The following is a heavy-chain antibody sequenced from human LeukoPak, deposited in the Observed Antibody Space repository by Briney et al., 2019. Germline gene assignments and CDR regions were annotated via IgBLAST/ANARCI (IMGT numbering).Heavy chain of an antibody. J-gene: IGHJ4*02. Sequence: PSETLSLTCAVYGGSFSGYYWSWIRQPPGKGLEWIGEINHSGSTNYNPSLQSRVTMSIDTSKNQISLKFSSVTAADTAIYYCSTDREVGRLAPAPTGDYWGQGTLVTVSS. D-gene: IGHD1-26*01. CDR3: STDREVGRLAPAPTGDY. V-gene: IGHV4-34*01. CDR2: INHSGST. CDR1: GGSFSGYY.